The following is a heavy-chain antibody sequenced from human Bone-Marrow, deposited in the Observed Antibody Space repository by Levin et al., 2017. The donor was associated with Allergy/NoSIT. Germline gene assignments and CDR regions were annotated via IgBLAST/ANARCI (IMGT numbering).Heavy chain of an antibody. CDR1: GFTFSDYY. CDR2: ISSSGSTI. J-gene: IGHJ4*02. D-gene: IGHD3-22*01. Sequence: GESLKISCAASGFTFSDYYMSWIRQAPGKGLEWVSYISSSGSTIYYADSVKGRFTISRDNAKNSLYLQMNSLRAEDTAVYYCARGPQRGYSDFDYWGQGTLVTVSS. V-gene: IGHV3-11*01. CDR3: ARGPQRGYSDFDY.